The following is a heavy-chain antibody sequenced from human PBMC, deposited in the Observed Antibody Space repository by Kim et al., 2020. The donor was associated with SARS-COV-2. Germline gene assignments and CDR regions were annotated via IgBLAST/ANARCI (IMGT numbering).Heavy chain of an antibody. CDR3: AKVVDITMIVVVITYFDY. CDR2: ISGSGGST. J-gene: IGHJ4*02. D-gene: IGHD3-22*01. V-gene: IGHV3-23*01. Sequence: GGSLRLSCAASGFTFSSYAMSWVRQAPGKGLEWVSAISGSGGSTYYADSVKGRFTISRDNSKNTLYLQMNSLRAEDTAVYYCAKVVDITMIVVVITYFDYWGQGTLVTVSS. CDR1: GFTFSSYA.